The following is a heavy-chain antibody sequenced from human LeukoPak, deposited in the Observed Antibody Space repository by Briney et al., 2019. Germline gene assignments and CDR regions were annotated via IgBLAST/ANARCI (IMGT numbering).Heavy chain of an antibody. CDR3: ARAPVAAMADY. CDR1: GFTFSDYY. D-gene: IGHD5-12*01. CDR2: ISSSSSYT. Sequence: PGGSLRLSCAASGFTFSDYYMSWIRQAPGKGLEWVSYISSSSSYTNYADSVKGRFTISRDNAKNSLYLQMNSLRAEDTAVYYCARAPVAAMADYWGQGTLVTVS. J-gene: IGHJ4*02. V-gene: IGHV3-11*06.